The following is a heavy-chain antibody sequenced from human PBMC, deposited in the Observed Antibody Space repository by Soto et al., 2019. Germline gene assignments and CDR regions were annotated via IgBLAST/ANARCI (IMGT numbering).Heavy chain of an antibody. D-gene: IGHD3-9*01. CDR2: ISSNGGST. J-gene: IGHJ3*02. V-gene: IGHV3-64*02. Sequence: PGGSLRLSCAASGFTFSSYAMHWVRQAPGKGLEYVSAISSNGGSTYYADSVKGRFTISRDNSKNTLYLQMGSLRAEDMAVYYCARDSYDTPGAFDIWGQGTMVTVSS. CDR3: ARDSYDTPGAFDI. CDR1: GFTFSSYA.